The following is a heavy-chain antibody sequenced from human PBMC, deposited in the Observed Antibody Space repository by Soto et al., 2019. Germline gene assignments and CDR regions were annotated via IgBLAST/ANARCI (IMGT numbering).Heavy chain of an antibody. CDR1: GYTFTSYD. V-gene: IGHV1-8*01. D-gene: IGHD4-17*01. CDR2: MNPNSGNT. Sequence: QVQLVQSGAEVKKPGASVKVSCKASGYTFTSYDIHWVRQATGQGLEWMGWMNPNSGNTGYAQKFQGRVTMTRNTSISTAYMELSSLRSEDTAVYYCARVHGDYYYYYYYMDVWGKGTTVTVSS. CDR3: ARVHGDYYYYYYYMDV. J-gene: IGHJ6*03.